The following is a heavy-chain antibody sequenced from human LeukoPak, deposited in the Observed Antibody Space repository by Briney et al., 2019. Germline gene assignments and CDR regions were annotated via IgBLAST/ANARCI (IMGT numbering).Heavy chain of an antibody. Sequence: SETLSLTCTVSGDSISSSSSYWGWIRQPPGEGLEWIGSIYYSGSTNYNPSLKSRVTISVDTSKNQFSLKLSSATAADTAVYYCARSGLLWFGENPYYFDYWGQGTLVTVSS. CDR2: IYYSGST. J-gene: IGHJ4*02. V-gene: IGHV4-39*07. CDR3: ARSGLLWFGENPYYFDY. D-gene: IGHD3-10*01. CDR1: GDSISSSSSY.